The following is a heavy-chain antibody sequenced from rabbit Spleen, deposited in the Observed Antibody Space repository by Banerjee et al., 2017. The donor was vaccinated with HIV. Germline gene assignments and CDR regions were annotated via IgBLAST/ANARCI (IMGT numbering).Heavy chain of an antibody. CDR1: GFSFSSNYY. J-gene: IGHJ4*01. D-gene: IGHD2-1*01. V-gene: IGHV1S40*01. Sequence: QSLEEFGGGLVQPEGSLTLTCTASGFSFSSNYYMCWVRQAPGKGLEWIGCIYTGDGTSTAYASWANGRFSVSKTSSTTVTLQLSSLTAADTATYFCARGSATMTIVITGYYLSLWCPGTLVTVS. CDR2: IYTGDGTST. CDR3: ARGSATMTIVITGYYLSL.